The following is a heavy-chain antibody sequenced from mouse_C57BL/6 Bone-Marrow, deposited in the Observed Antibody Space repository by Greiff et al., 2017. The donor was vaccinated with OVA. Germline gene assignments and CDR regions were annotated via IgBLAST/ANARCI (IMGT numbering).Heavy chain of an antibody. CDR2: ISSGGSYT. Sequence: EVKLMESGGDLVKPGGSLKLSCAASGFTFGSYGMSWVRQTPDKRLEWVATISSGGSYTYYPDSVKGRFTISRDNAKNTLYLQMSSLKSEDTAMYYCARHDYDVSWFAYWGQGTLVTVSA. CDR3: ARHDYDVSWFAY. V-gene: IGHV5-6*01. D-gene: IGHD2-4*01. CDR1: GFTFGSYG. J-gene: IGHJ3*01.